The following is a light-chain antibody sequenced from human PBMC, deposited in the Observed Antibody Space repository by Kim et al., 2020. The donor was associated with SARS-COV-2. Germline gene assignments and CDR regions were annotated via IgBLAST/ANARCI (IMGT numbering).Light chain of an antibody. Sequence: GQKVTIAGSGSSGNIGSNYVQWYQQRPGGVPTTVIYEDDQRPSGVSDRFSGSIDNSSNSASITSSGLRDEDEDDYDGQSYNRNNVLFGGGTQLTVL. J-gene: IGLJ2*01. CDR1: SGNIGSNY. V-gene: IGLV6-57*02. CDR2: EDD. CDR3: QSYNRNNVL.